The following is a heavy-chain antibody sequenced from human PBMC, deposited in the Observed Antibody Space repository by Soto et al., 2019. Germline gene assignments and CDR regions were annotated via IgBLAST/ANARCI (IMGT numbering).Heavy chain of an antibody. CDR3: AIEYGGNARYSHGYYYCGMDV. CDR2: IITIFGTA. D-gene: IGHD2-15*01. J-gene: IGHJ6*02. CDR1: GGTFSSYA. Sequence: QVQLVQSGAEVKKPGSSVKVSCKASGGTFSSYAISWVRQAPGQGLEWMGGIITIFGTANYAQKFQGRVTITADESTSTAYRVLSSRRSKETAVYYCAIEYGGNARYSHGYYYCGMDVWGHGTTVTVSS. V-gene: IGHV1-69*12.